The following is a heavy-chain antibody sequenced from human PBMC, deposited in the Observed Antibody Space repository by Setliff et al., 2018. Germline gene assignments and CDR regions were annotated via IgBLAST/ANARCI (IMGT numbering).Heavy chain of an antibody. CDR1: GGSISSYY. J-gene: IGHJ6*02. V-gene: IGHV4-59*01. CDR3: ARDEGSSYFYGMDV. Sequence: LSLTCTVSGGSISSYYWSWIRQPPGKGLEWIGYIYYSGSTNYNPSLQSRVTISVDTSKNQFSLKLSSVTAADTAVYYCARDEGSSYFYGMDVWGQGTTVTVSS. D-gene: IGHD6-13*01. CDR2: IYYSGST.